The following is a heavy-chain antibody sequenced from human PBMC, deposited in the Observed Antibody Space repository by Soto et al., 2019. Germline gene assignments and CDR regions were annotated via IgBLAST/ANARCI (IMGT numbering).Heavy chain of an antibody. Sequence: GPGPGFSSETLSLTCTVSGGSISSGDYYWSWIRQPPGKGLEWIGYIYYSGSTNYNPSLKSRVTISVDTSKNQFSLKLSSVTAADTAVYYCARDFSYSSPGLLTNWGQGTLVTVSS. CDR3: ARDFSYSSPGLLTN. CDR2: IYYSGST. CDR1: GGSISSGDYY. V-gene: IGHV4-61*08. J-gene: IGHJ4*02. D-gene: IGHD6-13*01.